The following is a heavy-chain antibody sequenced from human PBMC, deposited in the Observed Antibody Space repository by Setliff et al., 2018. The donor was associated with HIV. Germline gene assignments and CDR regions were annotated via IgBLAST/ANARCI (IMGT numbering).Heavy chain of an antibody. V-gene: IGHV3-33*01. J-gene: IGHJ4*03. CDR2: IWYDGGTK. Sequence: GSLRLSCTTSGFTFGSYGMHWVRQSPGKGLEWLAVIWYDGGTKYYADSLQGRFTISRDDSKNSVYLQMNTLGAEDTAVYYCARGQFRLRPDSLDLWGQGTLVTVSS. D-gene: IGHD2-21*01. CDR1: GFTFGSYG. CDR3: ARGQFRLRPDSLDL.